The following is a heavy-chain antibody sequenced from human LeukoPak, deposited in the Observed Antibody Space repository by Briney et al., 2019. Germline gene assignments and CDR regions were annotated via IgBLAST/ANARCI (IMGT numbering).Heavy chain of an antibody. CDR1: GYTFTGYY. V-gene: IGHV1-2*02. Sequence: ASVKVSCKASGYTFTGYYMHWVRQAPGQGLEWMGWINPNGGGTNYAQKFQGRVTMTRDTSISTVYMELSRLRSDDTAVYYCARPAVAGTLYNWFDPWGQGTLVTVSS. D-gene: IGHD6-19*01. J-gene: IGHJ5*02. CDR2: INPNGGGT. CDR3: ARPAVAGTLYNWFDP.